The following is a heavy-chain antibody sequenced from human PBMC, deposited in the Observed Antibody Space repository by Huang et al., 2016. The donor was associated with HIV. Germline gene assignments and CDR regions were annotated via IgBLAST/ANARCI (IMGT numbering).Heavy chain of an antibody. J-gene: IGHJ4*02. CDR1: EFTWSSDG. V-gene: IGHV3-23*01. CDR2: ISGSSGNT. D-gene: IGHD2-8*02. CDR3: AKKGGLTGFQPLDY. Sequence: EVQLLESGGGWVRPGGSLRISCKAAEFTWSSDGMNWVRQARGKGLEWFATISGSSGNTYSADSLKGRFTISRDKSKNTLYLQMNSLRAEDTAVYFCAKKGGLTGFQPLDYWGQGTQVTVSS.